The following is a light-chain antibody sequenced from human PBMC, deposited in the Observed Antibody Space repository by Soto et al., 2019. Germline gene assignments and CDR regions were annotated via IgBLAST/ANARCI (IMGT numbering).Light chain of an antibody. Sequence: QPVLTQPPSVSGAPGQRVTISCTGNSSNIGAGYDVHWYQQLPGTAPKLLISGHNNRPSGVPDRFSGSKSGTSASLGITGLQAEDEADYYCQSYDSSLSGSVFGGGTKLTVL. CDR1: SSNIGAGYD. CDR3: QSYDSSLSGSV. V-gene: IGLV1-40*01. CDR2: GHN. J-gene: IGLJ3*02.